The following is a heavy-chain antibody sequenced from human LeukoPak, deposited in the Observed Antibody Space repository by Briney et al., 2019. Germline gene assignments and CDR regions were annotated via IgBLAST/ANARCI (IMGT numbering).Heavy chain of an antibody. J-gene: IGHJ6*02. CDR2: IKPDGSEK. CDR1: AFTFRTYW. D-gene: IGHD1-26*01. CDR3: TRDASGDTNSGPRMDV. Sequence: PGGSLRLSCAASAFTFRTYWMSWVRQAPGKGLEWVAMIKPDGSEKYYVDSVKGLFPISRDNAKNSLYLQMTSLRAEDTAVYYCTRDASGDTNSGPRMDVWGQGTTVTVSS. V-gene: IGHV3-7*05.